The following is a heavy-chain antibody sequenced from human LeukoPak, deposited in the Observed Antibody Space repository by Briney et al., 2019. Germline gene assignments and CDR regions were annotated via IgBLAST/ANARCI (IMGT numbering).Heavy chain of an antibody. J-gene: IGHJ4*02. V-gene: IGHV4-39*01. CDR1: GGSISSSSYY. Sequence: SETLSLTCTVSGGSISSSSYYWGWIRQPPGKGLEWIGSIYYSGSSYYNPSLKSRVTISVDTSKNQFSLKLSSVTAADTAVYYCARLRQYYFVYWGQGTLVTVSS. CDR3: ARLRQYYFVY. CDR2: IYYSGSS. D-gene: IGHD3-16*01.